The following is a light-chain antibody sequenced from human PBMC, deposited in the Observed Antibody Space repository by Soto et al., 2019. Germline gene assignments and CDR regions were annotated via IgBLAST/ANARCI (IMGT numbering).Light chain of an antibody. Sequence: EIVMTQSPATLSVSPGERATLSCGASQTVSRNLAWYQQKPGQVPRLLIYDASNWATGIPARFSGSGSETDFTLTISSLEPEDFALYYCQQRSNWPRTFGQGTKVDIK. J-gene: IGKJ1*01. V-gene: IGKV3-11*01. CDR2: DAS. CDR3: QQRSNWPRT. CDR1: QTVSRN.